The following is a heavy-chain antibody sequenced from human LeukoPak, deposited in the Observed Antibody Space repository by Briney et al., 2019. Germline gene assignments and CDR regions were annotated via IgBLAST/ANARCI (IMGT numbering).Heavy chain of an antibody. J-gene: IGHJ4*02. CDR3: ARDSGSYYVGIEY. CDR2: INHSGST. V-gene: IGHV4-34*01. CDR1: GGSFSGYY. Sequence: SETLSLTCAVYGGSFSGYYWSWIRQPPGKGLEWIGEINHSGSTNYNPSLKSRVTISVDTSKNQFSLKLSSVTAADTAVYYCARDSGSYYVGIEYWGQGTLVTVSS. D-gene: IGHD1-26*01.